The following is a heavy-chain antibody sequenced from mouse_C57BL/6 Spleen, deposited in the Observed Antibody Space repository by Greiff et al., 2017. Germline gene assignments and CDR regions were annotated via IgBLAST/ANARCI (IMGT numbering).Heavy chain of an antibody. CDR1: GYTFTDYY. Sequence: QVQLQQSGAELVRPGASVKLSCKASGYTFTDYYINWVKQRPGQGLEWIARIYPGSGNTYYNEKFKGKATLTAEKSSSTAYMQLSSLTSEDSAVYICARSGTGPWVSYWGEGTLGTVSA. CDR3: ARSGTGPWVSY. CDR2: IYPGSGNT. V-gene: IGHV1-76*01. D-gene: IGHD3-1*01. J-gene: IGHJ3*01.